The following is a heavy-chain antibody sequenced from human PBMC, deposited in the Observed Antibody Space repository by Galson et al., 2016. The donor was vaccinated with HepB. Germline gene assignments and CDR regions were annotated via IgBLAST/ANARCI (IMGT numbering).Heavy chain of an antibody. D-gene: IGHD4-23*01. Sequence: SVKVSCKASGFTFTSHVMHWVRQAPGQRPEWMGWINGGNSNIRYSQKFEGRVTITRDTSATTAYMELSSLTSEDTAVYYCARGRGNSDYGMDVWGQGTTVTVSS. J-gene: IGHJ6*02. CDR3: ARGRGNSDYGMDV. V-gene: IGHV1-3*01. CDR2: INGGNSNI. CDR1: GFTFTSHV.